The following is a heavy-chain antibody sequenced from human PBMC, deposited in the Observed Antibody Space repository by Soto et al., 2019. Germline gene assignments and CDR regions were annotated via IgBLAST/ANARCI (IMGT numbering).Heavy chain of an antibody. J-gene: IGHJ5*02. Sequence: EVQLVESGGGLVQPGGSLRLSCAASGFTFSSYWMSWVRQAPGKGLEWVANIKQDGSEEYYVDSVKGRFTISRDNAKNSLYLQMNSLRAEDTAVYYCARDIGTRRGWFDPWGQGTLVTVSS. CDR1: GFTFSSYW. CDR3: ARDIGTRRGWFDP. CDR2: IKQDGSEE. D-gene: IGHD1-26*01. V-gene: IGHV3-7*01.